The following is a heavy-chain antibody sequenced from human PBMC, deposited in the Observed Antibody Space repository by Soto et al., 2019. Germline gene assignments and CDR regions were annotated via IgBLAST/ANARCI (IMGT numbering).Heavy chain of an antibody. V-gene: IGHV4-59*01. CDR3: ARHNYGSGSTYFDY. CDR1: GGSISNYY. D-gene: IGHD3-10*01. Sequence: SETLSLTCTVSGGSISNYYWSWIRQPPGKGLEWIAYIYYIGSTNYNPSLKSRVTISVDTSKNQFSLKLSSVTAADTAMYYCARHNYGSGSTYFDYWGQGTLVTVS. J-gene: IGHJ4*02. CDR2: IYYIGST.